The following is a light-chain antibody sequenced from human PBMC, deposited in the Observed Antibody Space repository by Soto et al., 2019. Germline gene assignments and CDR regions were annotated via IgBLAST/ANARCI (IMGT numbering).Light chain of an antibody. V-gene: IGLV2-14*03. CDR3: SLYSSSCTRA. Sequence: PDLNQAAYVSRSHGQSLPISSTETNSYVGAYDYVSWYQQHPDKAPKLMIYEVSNRPSGVSNRFSGSKSVNTATLTISGLQAEDEADYYCSLYSSSCTRAFGTGSKVTVL. CDR2: EVS. J-gene: IGLJ1*01. CDR1: NSYVGAYDY.